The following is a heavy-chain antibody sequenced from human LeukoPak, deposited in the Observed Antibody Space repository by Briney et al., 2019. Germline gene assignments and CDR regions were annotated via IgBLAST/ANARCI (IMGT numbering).Heavy chain of an antibody. J-gene: IGHJ4*02. CDR1: GFTFSTYD. D-gene: IGHD3-22*01. Sequence: GGSLRLSCVASGFTFSTYDMSWCRQAPGKGLEWVSSISGSGGSTYYADSVKGRFTMSRDNSKNTLYLQMNSLRAEDTAVYYCAKTESSSYFYTYFNYWGQGTLVTVSS. CDR3: AKTESSSYFYTYFNY. CDR2: ISGSGGST. V-gene: IGHV3-23*01.